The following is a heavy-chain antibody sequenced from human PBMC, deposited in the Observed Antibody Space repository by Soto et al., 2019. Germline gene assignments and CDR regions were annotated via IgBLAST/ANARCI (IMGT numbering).Heavy chain of an antibody. CDR2: ISYDGSNK. CDR3: ATPRGPYNWNSPANYYFDY. J-gene: IGHJ4*02. V-gene: IGHV3-30*03. D-gene: IGHD1-7*01. Sequence: GGSLRLSCAASGFTFSSYGMHWVRQAPGKGLEWVAVISYDGSNKYYADSVKGRFTISRDNSKNTLYLQMNSLRAEDTAVYYCATPRGPYNWNSPANYYFDYWGQGTLVTVSS. CDR1: GFTFSSYG.